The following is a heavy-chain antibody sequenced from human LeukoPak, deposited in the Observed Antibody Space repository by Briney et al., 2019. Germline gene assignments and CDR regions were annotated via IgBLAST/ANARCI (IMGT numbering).Heavy chain of an antibody. Sequence: SATVSCKASGGTFSSYAISWVRQAPGQGLEWMGGIIPIFGTANYAQKFQGRVTITADESTSTAYMELSSLRSEDTAVYYCARGVITTYNWFDPWGQGTLVTVSS. J-gene: IGHJ5*02. V-gene: IGHV1-69*13. CDR1: GGTFSSYA. D-gene: IGHD3-10*01. CDR2: IIPIFGTA. CDR3: ARGVITTYNWFDP.